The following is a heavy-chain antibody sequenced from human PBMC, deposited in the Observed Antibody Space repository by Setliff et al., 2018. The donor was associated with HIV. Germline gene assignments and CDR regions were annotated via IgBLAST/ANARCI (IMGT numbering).Heavy chain of an antibody. CDR1: GGSISSGGYY. D-gene: IGHD4-17*01. V-gene: IGHV4-31*03. Sequence: SETLSLTCTVSGGSISSGGYYWSWIRQQPGKGLEWIGYIYYSGSTYYNPSLKSRVSTSVDTSKNQFSLKLSSVAAADTAVYYCARGDRDSGPVDYFFDVWGRGTLVTVSS. CDR2: IYYSGST. J-gene: IGHJ2*01. CDR3: ARGDRDSGPVDYFFDV.